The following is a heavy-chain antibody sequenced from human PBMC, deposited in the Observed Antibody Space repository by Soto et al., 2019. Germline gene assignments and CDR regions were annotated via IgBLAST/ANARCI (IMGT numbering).Heavy chain of an antibody. CDR1: GFTFSSYA. CDR3: AKSGRYDFWSENWFDP. CDR2: ISGSGGST. Sequence: GGSLRLSCAASGFTFSSYAMSWVRQAPGKGLEWVSAISGSGGSTYYADSVKGRFTISRDNSKNTLYLQMNSLRAEDTAVYYCAKSGRYDFWSENWFDPWGQGTLVTVSS. V-gene: IGHV3-23*01. D-gene: IGHD3-3*01. J-gene: IGHJ5*02.